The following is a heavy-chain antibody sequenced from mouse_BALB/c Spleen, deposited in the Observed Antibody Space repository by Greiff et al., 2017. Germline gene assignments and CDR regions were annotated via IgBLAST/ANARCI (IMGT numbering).Heavy chain of an antibody. CDR2: IWGDGST. V-gene: IGHV2-6-7*01. D-gene: IGHD1-1*01. J-gene: IGHJ3*01. CDR3: ARDLYYGSSSWFAY. CDR1: GFSLTGYG. Sequence: VHLVESGPGLVAPSQSLSITCTVSGFSLTGYGVNWVRQPPGKGLEWLGMIWGDGSTDYNSALKSRLSISKDNSKSQVFLKMNSLQTDDTARYYCARDLYYGSSSWFAYWGQGTLVTVSA.